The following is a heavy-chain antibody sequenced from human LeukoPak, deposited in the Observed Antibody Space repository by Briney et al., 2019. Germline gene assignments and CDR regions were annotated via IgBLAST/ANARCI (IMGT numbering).Heavy chain of an antibody. CDR2: INHSGST. D-gene: IGHD3-3*01. J-gene: IGHJ6*02. V-gene: IGHV4-34*01. CDR1: GGSFSGYY. Sequence: SETLSLTCAVYGGSFSGYYWSWIRQPPGKGLEWIGEINHSGSTNYNPSLKSRVTISVDTSKNQFSLKLSSVTAADTAVYYCARERRAGTSWSGFGYYYYGMDVWGQGTTVTVSS. CDR3: ARERRAGTSWSGFGYYYYGMDV.